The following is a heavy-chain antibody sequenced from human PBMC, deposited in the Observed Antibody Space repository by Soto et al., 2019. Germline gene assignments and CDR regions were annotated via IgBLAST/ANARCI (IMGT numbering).Heavy chain of an antibody. V-gene: IGHV4-61*01. D-gene: IGHD5-18*01. J-gene: IGHJ4*02. CDR2: IYYTGST. CDR1: GGSVSSGSYY. CDR3: AIRYGSCFDY. Sequence: PSETLSLTCTVSGGSVSSGSYYWSWIRQPPGKGLEWIGYIYYTGSTNYNPSLKSRVTISVDTSKNQFSLKLSSVTAADTAVYYCAIRYGSCFDYWGQGTLVTVSS.